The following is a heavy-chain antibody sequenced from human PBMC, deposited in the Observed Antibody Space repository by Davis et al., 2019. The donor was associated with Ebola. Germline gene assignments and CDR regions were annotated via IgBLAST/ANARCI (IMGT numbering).Heavy chain of an antibody. CDR2: IWYDGSNK. CDR3: ARDLGTYDFWSGSYYYYYGMDV. J-gene: IGHJ6*02. V-gene: IGHV3-33*01. CDR1: GFTFSSYG. Sequence: GGSLRLSCAASGFTFSSYGMHWVRQAPGKGLEWVAVIWYDGSNKYYADSVKGRFTISRDNSKNTLYLQMNSLRAEDTAVYYCARDLGTYDFWSGSYYYYYGMDVWGQGTTVTVSS. D-gene: IGHD3-3*01.